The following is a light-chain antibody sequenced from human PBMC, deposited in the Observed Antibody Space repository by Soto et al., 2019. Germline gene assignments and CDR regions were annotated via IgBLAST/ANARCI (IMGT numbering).Light chain of an antibody. J-gene: IGLJ2*01. CDR2: EVT. CDR1: SSDVGKYNF. CDR3: CLYGGSSNYVV. V-gene: IGLV2-23*02. Sequence: QSALTQPASVSGSPGQSITISCTGTSSDVGKYNFVPWYRQHPGKVPKLIIFEVTKRPSGVSNRFSGSRSGNTASLTISGLQAEDEADYYCCLYGGSSNYVVFGGGTKLTVL.